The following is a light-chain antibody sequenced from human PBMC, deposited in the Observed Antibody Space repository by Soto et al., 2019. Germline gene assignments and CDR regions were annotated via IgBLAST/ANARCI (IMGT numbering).Light chain of an antibody. V-gene: IGKV3-20*01. Sequence: EIVLTQSPCTLSLSPGERATLSCRASQSVSSSYLAWYQQKPGQAPRLLIYDASTRATGTPDRFSGSGSGTDFTLTIRRLEPEDFALYYCQQYADSRQVTFGGGTKVDIK. CDR1: QSVSSSY. CDR2: DAS. J-gene: IGKJ4*01. CDR3: QQYADSRQVT.